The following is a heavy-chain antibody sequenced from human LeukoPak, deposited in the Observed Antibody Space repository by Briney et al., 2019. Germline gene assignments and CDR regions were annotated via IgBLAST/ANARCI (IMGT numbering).Heavy chain of an antibody. CDR3: ARDRKDIVVVVAATIDY. CDR1: GFTFSSYA. CDR2: IRYHGSDK. J-gene: IGHJ4*02. Sequence: GGSLRLSCAASGFTFSSYAMSWVRQAPGKGLEWGAFIRYHGSDKYYADSVKGRFTISRDNAKNSLSLKMNSLRADETAVYYCARDRKDIVVVVAATIDYWGQGTLVTVSS. V-gene: IGHV3-30*02. D-gene: IGHD2-15*01.